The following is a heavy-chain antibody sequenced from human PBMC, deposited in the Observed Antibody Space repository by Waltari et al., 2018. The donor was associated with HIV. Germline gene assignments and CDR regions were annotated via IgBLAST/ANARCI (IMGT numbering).Heavy chain of an antibody. CDR1: GGSISSGSYY. J-gene: IGHJ5*02. D-gene: IGHD6-6*01. CDR3: AGGVIIAARLSSLLGWFDP. Sequence: QVQLQESGPGLVKPSQTLSLTCTVSGGSISSGSYYWSWIRQPAGKGLEWIGRIYTSGSTNYNPSLKSRVTISVDTSKNQFSLKLSSGTAADTAVYYCAGGVIIAARLSSLLGWFDPWGQGTLVTVSS. CDR2: IYTSGST. V-gene: IGHV4-61*02.